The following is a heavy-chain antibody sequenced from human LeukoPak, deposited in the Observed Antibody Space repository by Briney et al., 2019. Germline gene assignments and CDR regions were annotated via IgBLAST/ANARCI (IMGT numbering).Heavy chain of an antibody. CDR1: GFTFSSYA. CDR3: AREYGSGSYYYDY. Sequence: GGSLRLSCAASGFTFSSYAMTWVRQAPGKGLQWVSAVSGSGGSTYYADSVKGRFTISRDNSKNTLHLQMNTLRAEDTAVYYCAREYGSGSYYYDYWGQGTLVTVSS. J-gene: IGHJ4*02. CDR2: VSGSGGST. V-gene: IGHV3-23*01. D-gene: IGHD3-10*01.